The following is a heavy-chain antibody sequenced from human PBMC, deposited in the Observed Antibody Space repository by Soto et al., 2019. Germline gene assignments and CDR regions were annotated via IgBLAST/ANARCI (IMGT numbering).Heavy chain of an antibody. CDR2: INPNSGGT. Sequence: QVQLVQSGAEVKKPGASVKVSCKASGYTFTGYYMHWVRQAPGQGLELMGWINPNSGGTNYAQKFQGWVTMTRDTSFSTAYMELSRLRSDDTAVYYCARSIAAVGWFDPWGQGTLVTVSS. CDR1: GYTFTGYY. J-gene: IGHJ5*02. CDR3: ARSIAAVGWFDP. V-gene: IGHV1-2*04. D-gene: IGHD6-25*01.